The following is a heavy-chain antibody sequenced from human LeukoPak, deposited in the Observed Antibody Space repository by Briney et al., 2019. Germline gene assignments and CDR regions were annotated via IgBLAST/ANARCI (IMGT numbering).Heavy chain of an antibody. CDR1: GGSFSGYY. CDR2: INHSGST. J-gene: IGHJ6*03. V-gene: IGHV4-34*01. CDR3: ARGNYGDYSYYYYYYMDV. D-gene: IGHD4-17*01. Sequence: SETLSLTCAVYGGSFSGYYWSWIRQPPGKGLEWMGEINHSGSTNYNPSLKSRVTISVDTSKNQFSLKLSSVTAADTAVYYCARGNYGDYSYYYYYYMDVWGKGTTVTVSS.